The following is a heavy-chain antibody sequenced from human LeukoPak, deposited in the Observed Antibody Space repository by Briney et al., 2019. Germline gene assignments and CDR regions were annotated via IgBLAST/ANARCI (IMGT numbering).Heavy chain of an antibody. CDR1: GYTFTGYY. Sequence: ASVKVSCKASGYTFTGYYMHWVRQAPGQGLEWMGWINPNSGGTNYAQKFQGRVTMTRDTSISTAYMELSRLRSDDTAVYYCARDYVLWFGELIRNWFDPWGQGTLVTVSS. D-gene: IGHD3-10*01. V-gene: IGHV1-2*02. CDR3: ARDYVLWFGELIRNWFDP. J-gene: IGHJ5*02. CDR2: INPNSGGT.